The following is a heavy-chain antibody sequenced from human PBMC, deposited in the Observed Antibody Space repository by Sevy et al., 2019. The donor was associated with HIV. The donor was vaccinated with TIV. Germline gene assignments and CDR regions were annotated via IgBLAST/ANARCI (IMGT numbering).Heavy chain of an antibody. CDR3: ARSQITISLWDAFDI. CDR1: GFTLSDFY. V-gene: IGHV3-11*01. Sequence: GGSLRLSCAASGFTLSDFYMGWIRQAPGKGLEWVSYITSNSGTIYYADSVKGRFAISRDNAKNSLFLQMNSLRAEDTAVYYCARSQITISLWDAFDIWGQGTMVTVSS. CDR2: ITSNSGTI. D-gene: IGHD3-3*01. J-gene: IGHJ3*02.